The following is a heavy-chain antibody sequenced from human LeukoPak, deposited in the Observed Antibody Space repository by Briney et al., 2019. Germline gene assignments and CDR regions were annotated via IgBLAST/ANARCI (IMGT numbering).Heavy chain of an antibody. V-gene: IGHV1-18*01. Sequence: GASVKVSCKASGYTFTSYGISWARQAPGQGLEWMGWISAYNGNTNYAQKLQGRVTMTTDTSTSTAYMELRSLRSDDTAVYYCARDFPTPGVWFGELLGENWFDPWGQGTLVTVSS. J-gene: IGHJ5*02. CDR1: GYTFTSYG. CDR3: ARDFPTPGVWFGELLGENWFDP. D-gene: IGHD3-10*01. CDR2: ISAYNGNT.